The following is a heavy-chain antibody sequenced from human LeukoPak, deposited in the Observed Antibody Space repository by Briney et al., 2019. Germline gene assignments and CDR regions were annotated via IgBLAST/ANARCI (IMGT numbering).Heavy chain of an antibody. D-gene: IGHD6-13*01. CDR1: GFNFGSYA. J-gene: IGHJ4*02. CDR3: VGARRIAAAGVRYLFDY. CDR2: IRSKAYTGIT. V-gene: IGHV3-49*04. Sequence: GGSLRLSCTASGFNFGSYAMGWVRQAPGKGLEWISFIRSKAYTGITEYAASVKGRFTISRDDSKSIAYLQMNSLKPEDTAVYYCVGARRIAAAGVRYLFDYWGQGTLVTVSS.